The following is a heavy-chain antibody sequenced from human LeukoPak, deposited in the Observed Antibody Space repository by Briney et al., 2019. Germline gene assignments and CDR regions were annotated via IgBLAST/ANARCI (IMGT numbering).Heavy chain of an antibody. V-gene: IGHV3-9*02. D-gene: IGHD3-22*01. J-gene: IGHJ3*02. CDR2: ISWNSGSI. CDR3: AKDISATMIVVGTPTGAFDI. Sequence: PGGSLRLSCAPSGLTSDDYATHWVRPAPGKGLEWVSGISWNSGSIGYADSVKGRFTISRDNPKNSLYLQMNCLRAEDMALYYCAKDISATMIVVGTPTGAFDIWGQGTMVTVSS. CDR1: GLTSDDYA.